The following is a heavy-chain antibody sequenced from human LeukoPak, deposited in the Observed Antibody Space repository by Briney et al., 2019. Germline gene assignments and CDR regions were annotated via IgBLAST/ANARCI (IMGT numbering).Heavy chain of an antibody. CDR2: ISWNSGSI. J-gene: IGHJ4*02. CDR3: AKDLYYYDSSGYSVLFDY. Sequence: GGSLRLSCAASGFTFDDYAMHWVRQAPGKGLEWVSGISWNSGSIGYADSVKGRFTISRDNAKNSLYLQMNSPRAEDTALYYCAKDLYYYDSSGYSVLFDYWGRGTLVTVSS. D-gene: IGHD3-22*01. V-gene: IGHV3-9*01. CDR1: GFTFDDYA.